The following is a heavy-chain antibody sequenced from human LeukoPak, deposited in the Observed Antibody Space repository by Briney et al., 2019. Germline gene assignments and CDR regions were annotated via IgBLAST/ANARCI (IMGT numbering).Heavy chain of an antibody. CDR2: IYSGGST. CDR1: GFTVSSNY. D-gene: IGHD1-7*01. Sequence: GGSLRLSCAASGFTVSSNYMSWVRQAPGKGLEWVSVIYSGGSTYYADSVKGRFTISRDNSKNTLYLQMNSLRAEDTAVYYCARGNSRGPYYYYYYMDVWGKGTTVTVSS. V-gene: IGHV3-53*01. J-gene: IGHJ6*03. CDR3: ARGNSRGPYYYYYYMDV.